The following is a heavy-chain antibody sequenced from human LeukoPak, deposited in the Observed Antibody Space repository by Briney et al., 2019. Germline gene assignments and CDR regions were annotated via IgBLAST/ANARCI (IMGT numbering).Heavy chain of an antibody. CDR2: IYYSGST. CDR1: GGSISSSSYY. Sequence: SETLSLTCTVSGGSISSSSYYWGWIRQPPGKGLEWIGSIYYSGSTYYNPSLKSRFTISVDTSKNQFSLKLSSVTAADTAVYYCARRGLLEWSTPWFDPWGQGTLVTVSS. V-gene: IGHV4-39*01. CDR3: ARRGLLEWSTPWFDP. J-gene: IGHJ5*02. D-gene: IGHD3-3*01.